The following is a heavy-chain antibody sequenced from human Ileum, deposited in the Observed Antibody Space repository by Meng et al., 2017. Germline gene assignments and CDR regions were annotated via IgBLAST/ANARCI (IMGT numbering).Heavy chain of an antibody. Sequence: GGSLRLSCAASGFNFRDTAMHWVRQVPGKGLYWVSGIDWNGGTTGYADSVKGRFTISRDNAKNSLYLQVNSLRVEDTAVYHCVKDHSSRWHYAPYNSLDSWGQGTLVTVSS. J-gene: IGHJ5*01. CDR2: IDWNGGTT. D-gene: IGHD6-13*01. CDR3: VKDHSSRWHYAPYNSLDS. CDR1: GFNFRDTA. V-gene: IGHV3-9*01.